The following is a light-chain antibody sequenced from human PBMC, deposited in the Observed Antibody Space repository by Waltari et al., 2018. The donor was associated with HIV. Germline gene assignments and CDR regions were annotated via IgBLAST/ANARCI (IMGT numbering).Light chain of an antibody. CDR1: NIGSKS. V-gene: IGLV3-21*02. Sequence: SYVLTQPPSVSVAPGQTARITWGGNNIGSKSVHWYQQKPGQAPGLVVYDDSDRPSGIPARFSGSNTGNTATLTISRVEAGDEADYHCQVWDSSSDHVLFGGGTKVTVL. CDR2: DDS. CDR3: QVWDSSSDHVL. J-gene: IGLJ2*01.